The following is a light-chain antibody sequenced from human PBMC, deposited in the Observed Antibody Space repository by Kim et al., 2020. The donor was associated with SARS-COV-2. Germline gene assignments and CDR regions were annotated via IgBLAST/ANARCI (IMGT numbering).Light chain of an antibody. J-gene: IGLJ1*01. V-gene: IGLV7-43*01. Sequence: PGVTVTLSCASSAGAVTSVSYPTWFQQKPGQAPRALSYATSNKHSWTPARFSGSLLGGKAALTLSGVRLEDEADYYCLLFYRGAHVFGTGTKVTVL. CDR1: AGAVTSVSY. CDR2: ATS. CDR3: LLFYRGAHV.